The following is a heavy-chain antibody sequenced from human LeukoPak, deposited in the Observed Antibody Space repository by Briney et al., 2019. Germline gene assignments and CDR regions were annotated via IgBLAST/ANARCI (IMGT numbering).Heavy chain of an antibody. CDR2: ISGSGGST. D-gene: IGHD3-10*01. Sequence: GGSLRLSCAASGFTFSSYAMSWVRQAPGKGLEWVSAISGSGGSTYYADSVKGRFTISRDNSKNTLYLQMNSLRAEDTAVYYCAKGGFGGRYYYYGMDVWGQGTTVTVSS. CDR3: AKGGFGGRYYYYGMDV. J-gene: IGHJ6*02. V-gene: IGHV3-23*01. CDR1: GFTFSSYA.